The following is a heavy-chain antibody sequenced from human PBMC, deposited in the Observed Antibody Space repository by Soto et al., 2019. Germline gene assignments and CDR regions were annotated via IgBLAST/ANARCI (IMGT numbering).Heavy chain of an antibody. CDR2: IYYSGST. V-gene: IGHV4-59*01. J-gene: IGHJ2*01. CDR3: ARYARATNWYFDL. D-gene: IGHD5-12*01. Sequence: QVQLQESGPGLVKPSETLSLTCTVSGGSISSYYWSWIRQPPGKGLEWIGYIYYSGSTNYNPSLKSRVTISVDTSKNQFSLKLSSVTAADTAVYYCARYARATNWYFDLWGRGTLVTVSS. CDR1: GGSISSYY.